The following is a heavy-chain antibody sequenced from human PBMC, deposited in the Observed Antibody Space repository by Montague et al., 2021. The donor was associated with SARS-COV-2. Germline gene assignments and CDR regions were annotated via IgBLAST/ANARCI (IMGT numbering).Heavy chain of an antibody. CDR3: ARVRYFDTTFDY. V-gene: IGHV2-70*01. Sequence: PALVKPTQTLTLTCTFSGFSLSTSGMCVGWIRQPPGKALEWLALIDWDDYKFYSTSLKTRLTISKDTSKNQVVLTMTNMDPVDTATYYCARVRYFDTTFDYWGQGTLVTVSS. CDR1: GFSLSTSGMC. CDR2: IDWDDYK. J-gene: IGHJ4*02. D-gene: IGHD3-9*01.